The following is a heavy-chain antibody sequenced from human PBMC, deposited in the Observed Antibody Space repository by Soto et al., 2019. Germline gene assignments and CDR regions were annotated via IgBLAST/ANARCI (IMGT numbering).Heavy chain of an antibody. CDR3: ARGSFGDTGVDHEAHHALDV. D-gene: IGHD3-3*01. Sequence: VQLQESGPGLVKPSGTLSLTSAVSGASIISNSWWCWVRQSPGRGLEWIGEIHYSGVTNDNPSLKRRLSLSLDKSKNQFSLTLSSATAADTAVYYCARGSFGDTGVDHEAHHALDVWGPGTAVTVSS. CDR2: IHYSGVT. V-gene: IGHV4-4*02. CDR1: GASIISNSW. J-gene: IGHJ6*02.